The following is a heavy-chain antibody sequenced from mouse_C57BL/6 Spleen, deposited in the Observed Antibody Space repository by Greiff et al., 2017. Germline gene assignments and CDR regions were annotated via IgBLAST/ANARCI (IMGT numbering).Heavy chain of an antibody. V-gene: IGHV1-76*01. D-gene: IGHD4-1*01. CDR3: AIRDWD. Sequence: VQLQQSGAELVRPGASVKLSCKASGYTFTDYYINWVKQRPGQGLEWIARIYPGSGNTYYNEKFKGKATLTAEKSSSTAYMQLSSLTSEDSAVYFCAIRDWDWGQGTLVTVSA. J-gene: IGHJ3*01. CDR1: GYTFTDYY. CDR2: IYPGSGNT.